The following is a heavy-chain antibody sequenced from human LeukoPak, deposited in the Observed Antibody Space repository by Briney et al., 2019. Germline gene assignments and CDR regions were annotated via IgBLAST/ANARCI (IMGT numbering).Heavy chain of an antibody. CDR3: AKAPPRGELQNFDY. J-gene: IGHJ4*02. D-gene: IGHD1-26*01. CDR2: ISGSGGST. CDR1: GFTFSSYS. Sequence: GGSLRLSCAASGFTFSSYSMNWVRQAPGKGLEWVSAISGSGGSTYYADSVKGRFTISRDNSKNTLYVQMNSLRAEDTAVYYCAKAPPRGELQNFDYWGQGTLVTVSS. V-gene: IGHV3-23*01.